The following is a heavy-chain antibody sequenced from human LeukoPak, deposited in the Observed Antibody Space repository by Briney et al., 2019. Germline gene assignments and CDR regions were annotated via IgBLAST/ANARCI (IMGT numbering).Heavy chain of an antibody. V-gene: IGHV1-46*01. CDR2: IYPRDGST. Sequence: ASVKVSCKASGYSFTSNYIHWVRQAPGQGLEWMGMIYPRDGSTSYAQKFQGRVTVTRDTSTSTVHMELSGLRSEDTAVYYCARDQEAYDYWGQGTLVTVSS. J-gene: IGHJ4*02. CDR1: GYSFTSNY. CDR3: ARDQEAYDY.